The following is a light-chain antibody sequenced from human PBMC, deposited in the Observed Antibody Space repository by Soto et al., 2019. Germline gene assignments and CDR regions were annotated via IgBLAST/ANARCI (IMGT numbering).Light chain of an antibody. J-gene: IGKJ4*01. CDR3: HQYNTWPLT. Sequence: EIVMTQSPAALSVSPGDRVTLSCRASQFVRSNSAWYQQKPGQAPRLLIYGASLRATGIPARFSGSGYGTEFTLTISSLQSEDFAVYYCHQYNTWPLTFGGGAKVDI. CDR2: GAS. CDR1: QFVRSN. V-gene: IGKV3-15*01.